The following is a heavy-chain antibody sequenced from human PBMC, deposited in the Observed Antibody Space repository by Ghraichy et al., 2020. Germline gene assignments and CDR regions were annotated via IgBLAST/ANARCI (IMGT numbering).Heavy chain of an antibody. J-gene: IGHJ6*02. CDR1: GYTFTGYY. V-gene: IGHV1-2*02. CDR3: ARDLGYCSGGSCFLNGMDV. CDR2: INPNSGGT. Sequence: ASVKVSCKASGYTFTGYYMHWVRQAPGQGLEWMGWINPNSGGTNYAQKFQGRVTMTRDTSISTAYMELSRLRSDDTAVYYCARDLGYCSGGSCFLNGMDVWGQGTTVTVSS. D-gene: IGHD2-15*01.